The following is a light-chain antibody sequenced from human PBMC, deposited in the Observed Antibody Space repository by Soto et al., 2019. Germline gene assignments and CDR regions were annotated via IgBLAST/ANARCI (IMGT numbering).Light chain of an antibody. CDR1: QSLSSDS. Sequence: ENVLTQFPGTLSLSPGDRATLSFSASQSLSSDSLAWYQQKPGQAPRLLIYGASSRANGIPDRFSGSGSGTDFTLTISRLEPEDFAVYYCHQYGSSPLTFGGGTKVDIK. CDR3: HQYGSSPLT. J-gene: IGKJ4*01. V-gene: IGKV3-20*01. CDR2: GAS.